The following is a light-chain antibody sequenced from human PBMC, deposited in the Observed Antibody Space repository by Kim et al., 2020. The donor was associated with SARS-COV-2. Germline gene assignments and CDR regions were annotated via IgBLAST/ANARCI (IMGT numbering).Light chain of an antibody. CDR2: GAS. V-gene: IGKV3-15*01. J-gene: IGKJ1*01. CDR1: QYVGSSK. CDR3: QQYSNWRT. Sequence: VSPGDRATLSCRASQYVGSSKLAWYQQKPGQVPRLLIYGASTRATGIPARFSGSGSGTEFTLTISSLQSEDFAVYYCQQYSNWRTFGQGTKVEIK.